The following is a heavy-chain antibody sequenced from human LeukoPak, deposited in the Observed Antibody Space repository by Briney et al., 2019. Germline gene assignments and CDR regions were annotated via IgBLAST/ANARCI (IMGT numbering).Heavy chain of an antibody. J-gene: IGHJ4*02. V-gene: IGHV1-2*02. CDR1: GYTFTGQY. Sequence: ASVKVSCKASGYTFTGQYMHWVRQAPGQGLEWMGWINPNGGGTNYAQKFQGRVTMTRDTSISTVYMELSSLRSEDTAVYYCARGYSTVTTPFDYWGQGTLVTVPS. CDR3: ARGYSTVTTPFDY. CDR2: INPNGGGT. D-gene: IGHD4-17*01.